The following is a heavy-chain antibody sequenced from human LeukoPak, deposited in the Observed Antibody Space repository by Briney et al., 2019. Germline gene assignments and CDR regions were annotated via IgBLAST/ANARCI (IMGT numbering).Heavy chain of an antibody. Sequence: SETLSLTCTVSGGSISSYYWSWIRQPPGKGLEWIGYIYYSGSTNYNPSLKSRVTISVDTSKNQFSLKLSSVTAADTAVYYCARDSVSGSIDYWGQGTLVTVS. D-gene: IGHD1-1*01. J-gene: IGHJ4*02. V-gene: IGHV4-59*01. CDR3: ARDSVSGSIDY. CDR1: GGSISSYY. CDR2: IYYSGST.